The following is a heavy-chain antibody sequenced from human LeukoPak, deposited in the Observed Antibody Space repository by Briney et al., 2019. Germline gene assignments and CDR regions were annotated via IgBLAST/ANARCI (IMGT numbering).Heavy chain of an antibody. CDR1: GFTFSSYA. D-gene: IGHD3-22*01. CDR3: ARDYYDSSGYLDY. CDR2: ISYDGSNK. Sequence: GGSLRPSCAASGFTFSSYAMHWVRQAPGKGLEWVAVISYDGSNKYYADSVKARFTISRDNSKNTLYLQMNSLRAEDTAVYYCARDYYDSSGYLDYWGQGTLVTVSS. V-gene: IGHV3-30-3*01. J-gene: IGHJ4*02.